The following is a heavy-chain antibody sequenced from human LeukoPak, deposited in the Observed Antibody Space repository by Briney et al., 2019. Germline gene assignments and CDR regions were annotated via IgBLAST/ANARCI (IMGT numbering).Heavy chain of an antibody. V-gene: IGHV3-23*01. CDR2: ISGSGSGGST. D-gene: IGHD6-13*01. Sequence: GGSLRLSRAASGFTFSSSAMSWVRQAPGKGLEWVSSISGSGSGGSTYYADSVKGRFTISRDNSKNTLYLQMNSLIAEDTAVYYCARLKGSSIWYGSGYLYSYSMDVWGKGTTVTISS. J-gene: IGHJ6*03. CDR1: GFTFSSSA. CDR3: ARLKGSSIWYGSGYLYSYSMDV.